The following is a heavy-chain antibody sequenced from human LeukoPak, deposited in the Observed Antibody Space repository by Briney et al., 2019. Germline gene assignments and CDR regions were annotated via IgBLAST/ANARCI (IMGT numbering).Heavy chain of an antibody. J-gene: IGHJ6*03. CDR3: AKGSYYDFWSGYYTHYYYMDV. Sequence: PGGSLRLSCAASGFTFRSYAMSWVRQAPGKGLEWVSAISGSGGSTYYADSVKGRFTISRDNSKNTLYLQMNSLRAEDTAVYYCAKGSYYDFWSGYYTHYYYMDVWGKGTTVTVSS. CDR1: GFTFRSYA. D-gene: IGHD3-3*01. CDR2: ISGSGGST. V-gene: IGHV3-23*01.